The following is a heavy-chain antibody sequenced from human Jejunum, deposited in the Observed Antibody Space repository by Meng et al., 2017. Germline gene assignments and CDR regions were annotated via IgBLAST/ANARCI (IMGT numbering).Heavy chain of an antibody. CDR2: ISDSGDIA. D-gene: IGHD3-16*01. J-gene: IGHJ4*02. CDR3: GKDSSY. V-gene: IGHV3-23*01. Sequence: GESLKISCAASGFTFSSSVMSWVRQVPGKGLEWVSVISDSGDIAFHADSVKGRFTISRDNSKSTLYLQMNSLRADDTAVYYCGKDSSYWGQGIRVTVYS. CDR1: GFTFSSSV.